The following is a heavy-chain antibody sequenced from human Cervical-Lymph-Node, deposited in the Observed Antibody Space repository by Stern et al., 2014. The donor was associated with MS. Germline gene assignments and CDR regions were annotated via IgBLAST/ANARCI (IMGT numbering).Heavy chain of an antibody. CDR1: GYTFISYG. V-gene: IGHV1-18*01. Sequence: QVQLEQSGAEVKKPGASVKVSCKASGYTFISYGITWVRQAPGQGLEWMGWISGYRGKNAYAQGFQGRCTIPKETSTSNAYLEVRSLRSDDTAIYYCARAGADSTTHFDYWGQGTLVTVSS. CDR2: ISGYRGKN. J-gene: IGHJ4*02. D-gene: IGHD1-14*01. CDR3: ARAGADSTTHFDY.